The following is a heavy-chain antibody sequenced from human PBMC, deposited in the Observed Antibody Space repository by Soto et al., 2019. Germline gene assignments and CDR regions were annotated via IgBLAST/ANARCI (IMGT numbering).Heavy chain of an antibody. J-gene: IGHJ6*02. V-gene: IGHV5-10-1*01. CDR3: ARAARLTQQYYYYGMDV. CDR1: GYSFTSYW. CDR2: IDPSDSYT. D-gene: IGHD6-25*01. Sequence: GASLKISCKGSGYSFTSYWISWVRQMPGKGLEWMGRIDPSDSYTNYSPSFQGHVTISADKSISTASLQWSSLKASDTAVYYCARAARLTQQYYYYGMDVWGQGTTVTVSS.